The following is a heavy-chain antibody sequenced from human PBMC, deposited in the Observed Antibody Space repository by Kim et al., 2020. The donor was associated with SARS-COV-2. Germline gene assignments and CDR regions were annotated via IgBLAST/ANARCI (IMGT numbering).Heavy chain of an antibody. CDR3: ARGRGRGTMIVVRYYYYGIDV. V-gene: IGHV4-34*01. CDR1: GGSFSGYY. J-gene: IGHJ6*02. D-gene: IGHD3-22*01. Sequence: SETLSLTCAVYGGSFSGYYWSWIRQPPGKGLEWIGEINHSGSTNYNPSLKSRVTISVDTSKNQFSLKLSSVTAADTAVYYCARGRGRGTMIVVRYYYYGIDVWGQGTTVTVSS. CDR2: INHSGST.